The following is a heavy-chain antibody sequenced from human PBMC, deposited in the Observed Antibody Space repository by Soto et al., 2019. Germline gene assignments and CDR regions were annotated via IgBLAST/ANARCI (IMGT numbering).Heavy chain of an antibody. D-gene: IGHD2-2*02. Sequence: QVQLVQSGAEVKKPGSSVKVSCKASGGTFSSYAISWVRQAPGQGLEWMGGIIPIFGTANYAQKFQGRVTITADVSTSTADMELSSLRSEDTAGYYCARVVPAAIYYYYGLDVWGQGTTVTVSS. CDR3: ARVVPAAIYYYYGLDV. CDR1: GGTFSSYA. CDR2: IIPIFGTA. V-gene: IGHV1-69*01. J-gene: IGHJ6*02.